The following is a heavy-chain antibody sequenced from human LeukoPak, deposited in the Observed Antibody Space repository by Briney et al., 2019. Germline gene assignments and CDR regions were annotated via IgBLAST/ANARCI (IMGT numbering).Heavy chain of an antibody. J-gene: IGHJ3*01. V-gene: IGHV3-7*03. Sequence: GGSLRLSCAASGFSVSDNYMSWVRQAPGKGLEWVAGIKEDGSEKYYVGSVKGRFTISRDNAKNSLYLQMNSLRAEDTAVYYCARHADMTTPGAFDVWGQGTMVTVSS. CDR3: ARHADMTTPGAFDV. CDR2: IKEDGSEK. D-gene: IGHD4-17*01. CDR1: GFSVSDNY.